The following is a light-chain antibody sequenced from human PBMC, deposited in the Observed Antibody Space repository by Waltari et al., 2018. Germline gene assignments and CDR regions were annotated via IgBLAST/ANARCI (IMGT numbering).Light chain of an antibody. V-gene: IGLV2-23*02. CDR2: DVS. Sequence: QSALPQPASVSGSPGQSTTISCPGTSSDVGGYNYVPWYQQYPGKAPKLMISDVSKRPAGVSNRFSGSKSGNTASLTISGLQAEDEADYYCCSYAGSFTHVLFGGGTKLTVL. CDR3: CSYAGSFTHVL. CDR1: SSDVGGYNY. J-gene: IGLJ2*01.